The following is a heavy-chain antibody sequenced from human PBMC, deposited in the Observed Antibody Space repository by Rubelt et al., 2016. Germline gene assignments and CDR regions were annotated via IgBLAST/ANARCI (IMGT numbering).Heavy chain of an antibody. CDR2: IRSKANSYAT. CDR3: TRHRIAEADY. D-gene: IGHD6-19*01. V-gene: IGHV3-73*01. J-gene: IGHJ4*02. CDR1: GFTFSGSA. Sequence: GGSLKLSCAASGFTFSGSAMHWVRQASGKGLEWVGRIRSKANSYATAYAASVKGRFTISRDDSKNTAYLQMNSLKTEDTAVYYCTRHRIAEADYWGQGTLVTVSS.